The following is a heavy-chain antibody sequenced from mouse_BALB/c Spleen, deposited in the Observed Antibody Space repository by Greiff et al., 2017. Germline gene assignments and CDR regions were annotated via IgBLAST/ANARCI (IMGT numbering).Heavy chain of an antibody. J-gene: IGHJ3*01. CDR1: GYSITSDYA. D-gene: IGHD1-1*01. CDR3: ARARYYGSTAY. V-gene: IGHV3-2*02. CDR2: ISYSGST. Sequence: DVQLQESGPGLVKPSQSLSLTCTVTGYSITSDYAWNWIRQFPGNKLEWMGYISYSGSTSYNPSLKSRISITRDTTKNQFFLQLNSVTTEDTATYYCARARYYGSTAYWGQGTLVTVSA.